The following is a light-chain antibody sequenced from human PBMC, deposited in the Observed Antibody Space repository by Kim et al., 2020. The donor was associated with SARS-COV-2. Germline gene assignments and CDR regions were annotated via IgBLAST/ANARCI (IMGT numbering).Light chain of an antibody. CDR3: AAWDGSLNGVV. J-gene: IGLJ2*01. Sequence: GQRVTSSCSGSSSNIGSETVSWYQQLPGTAPKLLIYSDNQRPSGVPDRFSGSKSGTSASLAITGIQSEDQVDYYCAAWDGSLNGVVFGGGTQLTVL. V-gene: IGLV1-44*01. CDR2: SDN. CDR1: SSNIGSET.